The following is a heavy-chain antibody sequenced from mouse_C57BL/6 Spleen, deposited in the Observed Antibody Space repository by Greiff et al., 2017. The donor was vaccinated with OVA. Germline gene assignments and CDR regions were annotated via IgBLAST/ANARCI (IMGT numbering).Heavy chain of an antibody. CDR2: ISYDGSN. Sequence: EVQLVESGPGLVKPSQSLSLTCSVTGYSITSGYYWNWIRQFPGNKLEWMGYISYDGSNNYNPSLKNRISITRDTSKNQFFLKLNSVTTEDTATYYCARDPGRGYWGQGTTLTVSS. V-gene: IGHV3-6*01. CDR1: GYSITSGYY. D-gene: IGHD4-1*01. J-gene: IGHJ2*01. CDR3: ARDPGRGY.